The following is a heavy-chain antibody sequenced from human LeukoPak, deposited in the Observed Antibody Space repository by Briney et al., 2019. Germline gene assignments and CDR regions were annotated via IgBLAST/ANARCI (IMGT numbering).Heavy chain of an antibody. V-gene: IGHV3-30*04. Sequence: GGSLRLSCAASGFTFNQYVIHWARQAPGKGLEWVAVISNDGITRFYATSVKGRCTISRDDSKNTVYLQLSSLRVEDTAVYYCVREGYYDSGGPFSGYFNYWGRGDLVTVSS. CDR1: GFTFNQYV. J-gene: IGHJ4*02. D-gene: IGHD3-22*01. CDR2: ISNDGITR. CDR3: VREGYYDSGGPFSGYFNY.